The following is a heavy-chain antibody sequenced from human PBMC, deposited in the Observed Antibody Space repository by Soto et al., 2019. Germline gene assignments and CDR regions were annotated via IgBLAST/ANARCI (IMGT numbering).Heavy chain of an antibody. D-gene: IGHD3-3*01. CDR1: EYSFSTYW. CDR2: IYPGDSDT. Sequence: GESLKISCKGSEYSFSTYWIAWVRQMPGKGLEWMGIIYPGDSDTRYSPSFQGQVTISADKSISTAHLQWSSLKASDTAMYYCARQIRHYEYWSNKYHYYGLDVWGQGTTVTVSS. V-gene: IGHV5-51*01. CDR3: ARQIRHYEYWSNKYHYYGLDV. J-gene: IGHJ6*02.